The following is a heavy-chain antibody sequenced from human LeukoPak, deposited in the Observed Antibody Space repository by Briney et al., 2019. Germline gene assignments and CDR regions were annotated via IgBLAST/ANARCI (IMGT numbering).Heavy chain of an antibody. CDR2: IYSGGST. V-gene: IGHV3-53*01. D-gene: IGHD3-16*02. CDR1: GFTVSSNY. CDR3: ARVARDDDYVWGSYRTYYFDY. J-gene: IGHJ4*02. Sequence: GGSLRLSCAASGFTVSSNYMSWVRQAPGKGLEWVSVIYSGGSTYYADSVKGRFTISRDNSKNTLYLQMNSLRAEDTAVYYCARVARDDDYVWGSYRTYYFDYWGQGTLVTVSS.